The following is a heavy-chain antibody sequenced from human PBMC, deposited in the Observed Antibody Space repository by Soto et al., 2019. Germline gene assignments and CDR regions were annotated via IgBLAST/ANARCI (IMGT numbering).Heavy chain of an antibody. CDR2: ISYDGSNK. J-gene: IGHJ4*02. CDR1: GFTFSSYG. D-gene: IGHD2-8*01. Sequence: LIISCAASGFTFSSYGMHWVRQAPGKGLEWVAVISYDGSNKYYADSVKGRFTISRDNSKNTLYLQMNSLRAEDTAVYYCARNKGYCTNGVCYMDALMDYWGQGTLVTVSS. V-gene: IGHV3-30*03. CDR3: ARNKGYCTNGVCYMDALMDY.